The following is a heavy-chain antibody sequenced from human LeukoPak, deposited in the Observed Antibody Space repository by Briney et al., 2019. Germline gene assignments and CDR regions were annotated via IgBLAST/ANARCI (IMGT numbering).Heavy chain of an antibody. J-gene: IGHJ4*02. V-gene: IGHV1-69*04. D-gene: IGHD4-17*01. CDR2: IIPILGIA. Sequence: GASVKVSCKASGGTFSSYAISWVRQAPGQGLEWMGRIIPILGIANYAQKFQGRVTITADKSTSTAYMELSSLRSEDTAVYYRARDYGDYDFYFDYWGQGTLVTVSS. CDR1: GGTFSSYA. CDR3: ARDYGDYDFYFDY.